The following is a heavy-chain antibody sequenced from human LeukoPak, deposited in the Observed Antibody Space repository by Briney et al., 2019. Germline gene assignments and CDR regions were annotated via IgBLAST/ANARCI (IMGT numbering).Heavy chain of an antibody. D-gene: IGHD3-9*01. V-gene: IGHV3-30*04. CDR2: TSYDGSNK. J-gene: IGHJ4*02. CDR1: GFTFSSYA. Sequence: GRSLRLSCAASGFTFSSYAMHWVRQAPGKGLEWVAVTSYDGSNKYYADSVKGRFTISRDDSKNTLYLQMNSLRAEDTAVYYCAREGLIGFDILTGPYYFDYWGQGTLVTVSS. CDR3: AREGLIGFDILTGPYYFDY.